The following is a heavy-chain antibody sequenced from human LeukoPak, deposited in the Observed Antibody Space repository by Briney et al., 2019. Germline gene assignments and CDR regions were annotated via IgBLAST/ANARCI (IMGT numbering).Heavy chain of an antibody. V-gene: IGHV3-30-3*01. J-gene: IGHJ3*02. Sequence: GGSLRLSCAASGFTFSSYAMRWVRQAPGKGLEWVAVISYDGSNKYYADCVKGRFTISRDNSKNTLYLQMNSLRAEDTAVYYCARALGVDDAFDIWGQGTMVTLSS. CDR1: GFTFSSYA. D-gene: IGHD3-16*01. CDR3: ARALGVDDAFDI. CDR2: ISYDGSNK.